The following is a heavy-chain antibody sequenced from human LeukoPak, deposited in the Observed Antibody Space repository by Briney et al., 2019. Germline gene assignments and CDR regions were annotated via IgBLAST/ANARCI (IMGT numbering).Heavy chain of an antibody. CDR1: GGSISSYY. Sequence: SETLSLTCTVSGGSISSYYWSWIRQPPGKGLEWIGYIYYSGSTNYNPSLKSRVPLSVDTSKSQFSLKLSSVTAADTAVYYCASDLTILGAFDIWGQGTMVTVPS. CDR3: ASDLTILGAFDI. J-gene: IGHJ3*02. V-gene: IGHV4-59*01. D-gene: IGHD3-3*01. CDR2: IYYSGST.